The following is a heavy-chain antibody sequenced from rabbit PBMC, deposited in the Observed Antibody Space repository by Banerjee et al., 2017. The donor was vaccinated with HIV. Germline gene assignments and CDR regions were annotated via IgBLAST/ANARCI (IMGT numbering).Heavy chain of an antibody. V-gene: IGHV1S43*01. CDR2: IDTGSGRT. Sequence: QSLEESGGDLVKPGASLTLTCTASGFSFSSSYSMCWVRQAPGKGLESIACIDTGSGRTYYASWGNGRFTISRSTRLNTADLKMTSLTAADTATYFCARDLGGVIGWNFNLWGPGTLVTVS. D-gene: IGHD1-1*01. CDR3: ARDLGGVIGWNFNL. J-gene: IGHJ4*01. CDR1: GFSFSSSYS.